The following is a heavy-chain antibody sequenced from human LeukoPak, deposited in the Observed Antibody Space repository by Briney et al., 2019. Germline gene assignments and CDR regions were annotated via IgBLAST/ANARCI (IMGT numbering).Heavy chain of an antibody. V-gene: IGHV3-23*01. CDR2: ISGSGGST. D-gene: IGHD3-22*01. J-gene: IGHJ3*02. Sequence: GGSLRLSCAASGFTFSSYAMSWVRQAPGKGLEWVSAISGSGGSTYYADSVKGRFTISRDNSKNTLYLQMNSLRAEDTAVYYCAKQGGGYDGSGYYGPDAFDIWGQGTMVTVSS. CDR3: AKQGGGYDGSGYYGPDAFDI. CDR1: GFTFSSYA.